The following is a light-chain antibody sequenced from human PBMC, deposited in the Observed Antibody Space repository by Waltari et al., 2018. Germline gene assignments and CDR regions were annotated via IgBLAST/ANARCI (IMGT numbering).Light chain of an antibody. V-gene: IGKV3-15*01. CDR3: QQYNNWPPA. CDR1: PSINTN. Sequence: MTQSPDTLSASPGERITLSCRASPSINTNLAWYQRKPGQAPRTLISDASTRAAGVPASFSGSGSGTEFTLTISSLQSEDFAVYYCQQYNNWPPAFGQGTKVESK. CDR2: DAS. J-gene: IGKJ1*01.